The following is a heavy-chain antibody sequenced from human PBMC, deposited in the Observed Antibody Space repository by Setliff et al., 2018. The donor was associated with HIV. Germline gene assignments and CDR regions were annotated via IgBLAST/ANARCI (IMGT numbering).Heavy chain of an antibody. V-gene: IGHV3-30*02. Sequence: GGSLRLSCAASGFTFSSYGMHWVRQAPGKGLEWVAFIRYDGSNKYYADSVKGRFTISRDNSKNTLYLQMNSLRAEDTAVYYCAKELKYSYGFGYYYGMDVWGQGTTVTVSS. CDR2: IRYDGSNK. CDR1: GFTFSSYG. CDR3: AKELKYSYGFGYYYGMDV. D-gene: IGHD5-18*01. J-gene: IGHJ6*02.